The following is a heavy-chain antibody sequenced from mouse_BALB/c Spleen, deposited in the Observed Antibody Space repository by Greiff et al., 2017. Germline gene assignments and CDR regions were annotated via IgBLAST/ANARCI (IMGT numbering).Heavy chain of an antibody. V-gene: IGHV1S137*01. CDR2: ISTYYGDA. Sequence: QVQLQQSGAELVRPGVSVKISCKGSGYTFTDYAMHWVKQSHAKSLEWIGVISTYYGDASYNQKFKGKATMTVDKSSSTAYMELARLTSEDSAIYYCARYDGSRAFYAMDYWGQGTSVTVSS. J-gene: IGHJ4*01. CDR1: GYTFTDYA. CDR3: ARYDGSRAFYAMDY. D-gene: IGHD1-1*01.